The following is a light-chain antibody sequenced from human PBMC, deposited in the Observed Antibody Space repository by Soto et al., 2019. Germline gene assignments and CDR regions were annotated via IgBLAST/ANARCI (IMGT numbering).Light chain of an antibody. CDR3: MQGTHWPLP. CDR1: QSLLYSNGHTY. V-gene: IGKV2-30*01. J-gene: IGKJ4*01. CDR2: EVS. Sequence: EVVLTQSPLSQSVTLGQPASISCKCSQSLLYSNGHTYLTWFHQRQGQPPRRLIYEVSYRNSGVPDRVSGSGLGDDFTLRISRVEVEDVWVYYCMQGTHWPLPVGGGTKVEI.